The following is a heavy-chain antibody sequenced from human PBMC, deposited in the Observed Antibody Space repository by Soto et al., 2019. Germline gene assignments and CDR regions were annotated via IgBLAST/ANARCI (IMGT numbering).Heavy chain of an antibody. J-gene: IGHJ5*02. CDR3: ARLEITMVRGVIITGWFDP. CDR1: GYSFTSYW. Sequence: PGESLKISCKCSGYSFTSYWIGWVLQMPGKGLEWMGIIYPGDSDTRYSPSFQGQFTISADKSISTSYLQWSSLRASDTAMYYCARLEITMVRGVIITGWFDPWRQGTPVTVYS. D-gene: IGHD3-10*01. V-gene: IGHV5-51*01. CDR2: IYPGDSDT.